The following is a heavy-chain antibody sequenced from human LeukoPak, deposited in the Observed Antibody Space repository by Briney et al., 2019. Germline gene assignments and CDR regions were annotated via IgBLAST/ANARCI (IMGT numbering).Heavy chain of an antibody. D-gene: IGHD6-13*01. CDR1: GFTFSSCS. V-gene: IGHV3-48*04. CDR3: ARDPGDSSSWYGYDY. Sequence: GGSLRLSRAASGFTFSSCSMNWVRQAPGKGLEWVSYISSSSSTIYYADSVKGRFTISRDNAKNSLYLQMNSLRAEDTAVYYCARDPGDSSSWYGYDYWGQGTLVTVSS. J-gene: IGHJ4*02. CDR2: ISSSSSTI.